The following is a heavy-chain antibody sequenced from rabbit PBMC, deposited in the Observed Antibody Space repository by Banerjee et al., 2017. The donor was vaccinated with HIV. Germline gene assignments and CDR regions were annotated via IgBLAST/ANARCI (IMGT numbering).Heavy chain of an antibody. Sequence: QEQLEESGGDLVKPEGSLTLTCTASGFSFSSSYWICWVRQAPGKGLEWIGCIYTAIDNTYYASWAKGRFTISKTSSTTVTLQMTSLTAADTATYFCARGSGAYRDFALWGQGTLVTVS. CDR3: ARGSGAYRDFAL. D-gene: IGHD1-1*01. V-gene: IGHV1S45*01. J-gene: IGHJ3*01. CDR1: GFSFSSSYW. CDR2: IYTAIDNT.